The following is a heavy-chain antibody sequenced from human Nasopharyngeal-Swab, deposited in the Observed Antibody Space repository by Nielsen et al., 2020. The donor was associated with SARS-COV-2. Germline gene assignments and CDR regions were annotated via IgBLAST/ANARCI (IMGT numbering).Heavy chain of an antibody. Sequence: GESLKISCAASGFTFSSYGMHWVRQAPGKGLEWVAVISYDGSNKYYADSMKGRFTISRDNSKSTLYLQMNSLRAEDTAVYYCAKERYGDYDYGMDVWGQGTTVTVSS. CDR3: AKERYGDYDYGMDV. CDR2: ISYDGSNK. CDR1: GFTFSSYG. V-gene: IGHV3-30*18. J-gene: IGHJ6*02. D-gene: IGHD4-17*01.